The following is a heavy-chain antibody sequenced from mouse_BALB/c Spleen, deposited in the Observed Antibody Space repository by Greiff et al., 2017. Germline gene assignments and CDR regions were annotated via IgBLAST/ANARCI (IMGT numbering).Heavy chain of an antibody. CDR1: GFTFTDYY. D-gene: IGHD1-1*01. V-gene: IGHV7-3*02. J-gene: IGHJ3*01. Sequence: EVQLVESGGGLVQPGGSLRLSCATSGFTFTDYYMSWVRQPPGKALEWLGFIRNKANGYTTEYSASVKGRFTISRDNSQSILYLQMNTLRAEDSATYYCARDYYGSGAQFAYWGQGTLVTVSA. CDR3: ARDYYGSGAQFAY. CDR2: IRNKANGYTT.